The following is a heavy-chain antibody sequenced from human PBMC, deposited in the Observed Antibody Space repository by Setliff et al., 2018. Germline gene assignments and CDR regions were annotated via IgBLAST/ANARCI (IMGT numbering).Heavy chain of an antibody. Sequence: PSETLSLTCGVFVTRGSFSGYYWSWIRQPSGKGLEWIGEISPGGSTIYNPSLRSRVTMSVDTSKNRFSLNLTSVTAADTAVYYCATSGFCSAGSCYSFDDWGQGALVTV. CDR3: ATSGFCSAGSCYSFDD. CDR1: VTRGSFSGYY. CDR2: ISPGGST. D-gene: IGHD2-15*01. V-gene: IGHV4-34*01. J-gene: IGHJ4*02.